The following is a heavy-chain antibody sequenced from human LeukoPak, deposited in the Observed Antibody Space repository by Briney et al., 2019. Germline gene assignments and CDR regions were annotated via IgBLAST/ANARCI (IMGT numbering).Heavy chain of an antibody. D-gene: IGHD6-19*01. Sequence: GQSLRLSCAASGFTFSSYWMHWVRQAPGKGLVWVSRVNPQGSGTSYTDSVKGRFTISRDNAKDALHLRMDNLRVEDTAVYYCARARWSSTGWFLGYWGQGTLVTVSS. CDR3: ARARWSSTGWFLGY. CDR1: GFTFSSYW. CDR2: VNPQGSGT. J-gene: IGHJ4*02. V-gene: IGHV3-74*01.